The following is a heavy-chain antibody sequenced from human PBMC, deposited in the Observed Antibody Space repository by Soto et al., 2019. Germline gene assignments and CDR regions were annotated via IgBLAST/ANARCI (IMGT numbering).Heavy chain of an antibody. CDR1: GFTFSSYT. V-gene: IGHV3-30-3*01. D-gene: IGHD2-2*01. CDR3: ARDFTSDY. Sequence: GGSLRLSCAASGFTFSSYTMHWVRQAPGKGLEWVAVISYDGNNKYYADSVKGRFTISRDNSKNTLYLQMNSLGAEDTAVYYCARDFTSDYWGQGTLVTVSS. J-gene: IGHJ4*02. CDR2: ISYDGNNK.